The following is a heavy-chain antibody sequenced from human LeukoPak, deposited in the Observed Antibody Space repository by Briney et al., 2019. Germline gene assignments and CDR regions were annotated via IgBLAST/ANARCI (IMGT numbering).Heavy chain of an antibody. CDR2: ISSSSSYI. CDR3: ARVGIFGVVTLFDY. J-gene: IGHJ4*02. CDR1: GFTFSSYS. Sequence: GGSLRLSCAASGFTFSSYSMNWVRQAPGKGLEWVSSISSSSSYIYYADSVKGRFTISRDNAKNSLYLQMNSLRAEDTAVHYCARVGIFGVVTLFDYWGQGTLVTVSS. V-gene: IGHV3-21*01. D-gene: IGHD3-3*01.